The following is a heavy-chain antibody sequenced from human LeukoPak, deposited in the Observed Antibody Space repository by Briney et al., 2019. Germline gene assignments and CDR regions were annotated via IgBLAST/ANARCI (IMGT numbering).Heavy chain of an antibody. CDR2: ISGSGGNT. CDR1: GFTFSSYA. Sequence: AGASLSLSCAASGFTFSSYAMSWVRQAPGKGLEWVSVISGSGGNTYYADSVKGRFTISRDNSKNTLYLQMNSLRAEDTAIYYCAKDGKGAPVAGTGYFDYWGQGTLVTVSS. V-gene: IGHV3-23*01. CDR3: AKDGKGAPVAGTGYFDY. J-gene: IGHJ4*02. D-gene: IGHD6-19*01.